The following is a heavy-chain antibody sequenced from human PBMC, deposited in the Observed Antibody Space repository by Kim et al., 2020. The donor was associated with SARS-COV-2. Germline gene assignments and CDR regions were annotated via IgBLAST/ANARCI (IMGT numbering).Heavy chain of an antibody. D-gene: IGHD3-10*01. CDR3: GRGRAGVVPSPLLGFGPYYEHHAVDV. CDR2: SNHSGST. V-gene: IGHV4-34*01. CDR1: GGSFSGDH. J-gene: IGHJ6*01. Sequence: SETLSLTCAVYGGSFSGDHWTWIRQPPGKGLDLVGESNHSGSTNCNPSLNSRGTISVDTSKNQFSLTLRSVTAADTAVAYCGRGRAGVVPSPLLGFGPYYEHHAVDVWGQGPAVRVST.